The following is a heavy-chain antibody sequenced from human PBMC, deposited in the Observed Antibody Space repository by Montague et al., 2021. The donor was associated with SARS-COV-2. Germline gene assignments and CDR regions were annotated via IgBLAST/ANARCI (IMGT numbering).Heavy chain of an antibody. V-gene: IGHV3-23*01. CDR2: ITDRGTT. Sequence: SLRLSCAASGFSFSNYAMTWVRQAPGKGLVWVSSITDRGTTYYADSVTGRLTISRDNSKNTLHLQMNNLRVGDTAVYRCVRWSSSYGSPNTDFFDSWGQGTLVTVSS. CDR3: VRWSSSYGSPNTDFFDS. D-gene: IGHD5-18*01. J-gene: IGHJ4*02. CDR1: GFSFSNYA.